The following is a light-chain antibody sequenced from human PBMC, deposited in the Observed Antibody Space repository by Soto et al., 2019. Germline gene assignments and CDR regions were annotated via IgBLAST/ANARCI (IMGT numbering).Light chain of an antibody. J-gene: IGLJ1*01. CDR1: NSNIGAGYV. Sequence: QSVLAQPPSVSGAPGQRVTISCTGSNSNIGAGYVVHWYQQLPGTAPKLLIYGNTNLPSGVPDRFSGSSSGTSAPPAITGLYADDEADHYSHSQDRSLNCDVFGTGTKLTVL. CDR3: HSQDRSLNCDV. V-gene: IGLV1-40*01. CDR2: GNT.